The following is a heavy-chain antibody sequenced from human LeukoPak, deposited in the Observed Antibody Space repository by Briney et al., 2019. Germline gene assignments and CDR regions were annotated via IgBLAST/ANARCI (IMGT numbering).Heavy chain of an antibody. D-gene: IGHD3-3*01. V-gene: IGHV3-30*18. Sequence: PGGSLRLSCAASGFTFRSYGMHWVRQAPGKGLEWVAVISYDGSNKYYADSVKGRFTISRDNSKNTLYLQMNSLRAEDTAVYYCAKELRFHDAFDIWGQGTMVTVSS. CDR2: ISYDGSNK. CDR1: GFTFRSYG. CDR3: AKELRFHDAFDI. J-gene: IGHJ3*02.